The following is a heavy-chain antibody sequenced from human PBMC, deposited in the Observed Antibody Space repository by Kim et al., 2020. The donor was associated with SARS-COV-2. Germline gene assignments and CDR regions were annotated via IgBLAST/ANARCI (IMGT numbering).Heavy chain of an antibody. V-gene: IGHV4-59*01. Sequence: SLKSRVTISVDTSKNQFSLKLSSVTAADTAVYYCAGSGIGMATPYDAFDIWGQGTMVTVSS. D-gene: IGHD5-12*01. CDR3: AGSGIGMATPYDAFDI. J-gene: IGHJ3*02.